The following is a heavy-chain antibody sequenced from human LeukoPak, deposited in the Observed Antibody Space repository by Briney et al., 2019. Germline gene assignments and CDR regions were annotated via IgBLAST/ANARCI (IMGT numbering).Heavy chain of an antibody. CDR2: ISWNSGSI. D-gene: IGHD6-13*01. V-gene: IGHV3-9*01. Sequence: GGSLRLSCAASGFIFDDYAMHWVRQAPGKGLEWVSGISWNSGSIGYADSVKGRFTISRDNAKNSLYLQMNSLRAEDTALYYCAKDKGDGSSSYYYYYGMDVWGQGTTVTVSS. CDR3: AKDKGDGSSSYYYYYGMDV. J-gene: IGHJ6*02. CDR1: GFIFDDYA.